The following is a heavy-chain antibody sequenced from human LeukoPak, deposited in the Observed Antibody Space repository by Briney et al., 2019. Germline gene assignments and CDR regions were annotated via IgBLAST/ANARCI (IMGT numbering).Heavy chain of an antibody. CDR3: ARDQLRIASSSSFDY. V-gene: IGHV3-7*01. CDR2: IKRDGSEK. J-gene: IGHJ4*02. D-gene: IGHD6-6*01. CDR1: GFTFNSYW. Sequence: PGGSLRLSCAASGFTFNSYWMNWVRQAPGKGLEWVANIKRDGSEKYYVDSVKGRFTISRDNAENSLDLQMNSLRAEDTAVYYCARDQLRIASSSSFDYWGQGTLVTVSP.